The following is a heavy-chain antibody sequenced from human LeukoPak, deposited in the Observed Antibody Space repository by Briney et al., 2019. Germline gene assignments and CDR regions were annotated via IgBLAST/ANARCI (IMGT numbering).Heavy chain of an antibody. V-gene: IGHV1-8*01. CDR2: MNPNSGDT. Sequence: ASVKVSCKASGYTFTSYDINWVRQATGQGLEWMGWMNPNSGDTNYAQKFQGRVTMTRDTSISTAYMDLSSLRSDDTAMYYCARMWSTATSGWNWFDPWGQGTLVTVSS. CDR3: ARMWSTATSGWNWFDP. CDR1: GYTFTSYD. D-gene: IGHD6-13*01. J-gene: IGHJ5*02.